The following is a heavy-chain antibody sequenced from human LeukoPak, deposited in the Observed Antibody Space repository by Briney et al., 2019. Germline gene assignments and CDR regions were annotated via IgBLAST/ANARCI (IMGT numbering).Heavy chain of an antibody. CDR3: AREDPAGYSSSWWGGYFDY. J-gene: IGHJ4*02. CDR1: GGSISSSSYY. CDR2: IYTSGST. V-gene: IGHV4-39*07. D-gene: IGHD6-13*01. Sequence: SETLSLTCTVSGGSISSSSYYWGWIRQPPGKGLEWIGRIYTSGSTNYNPSLKSRVTISVDTSKNQFSLKLSSVTAADTAVYYCAREDPAGYSSSWWGGYFDYWGQGTLVTVSS.